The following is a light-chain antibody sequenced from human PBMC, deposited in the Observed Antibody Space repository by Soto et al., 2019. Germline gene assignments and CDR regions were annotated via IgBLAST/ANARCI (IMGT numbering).Light chain of an antibody. V-gene: IGKV3-15*01. CDR2: GIY. CDR1: QSGGGD. CDR3: NQDYYCPWT. J-gene: IGKJ1*01. Sequence: EIVRTQSPATLSVSPGERATLSCRASQSGGGDLSGYQQTPGQAPRLLIYGIYNRAAGVPPRFSGSGSGTESPLTISRLQSEDFAVEFWNQDYYCPWTFVPGTKVEIK.